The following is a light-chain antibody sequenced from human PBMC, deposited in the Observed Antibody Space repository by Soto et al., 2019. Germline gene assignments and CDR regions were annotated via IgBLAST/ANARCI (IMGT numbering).Light chain of an antibody. CDR3: QQRSIWPPYT. V-gene: IGKV3-11*01. CDR2: DAY. J-gene: IGKJ2*01. Sequence: EIVLTQSPATLSLSPGERATLSCRASQSVNNYLAWYQQKPGQAPRLLIYDAYNRATGTPARFSGSGSGTVFTVTISSLEPEDFAVYYCQQRSIWPPYTFGLGTKLEIK. CDR1: QSVNNY.